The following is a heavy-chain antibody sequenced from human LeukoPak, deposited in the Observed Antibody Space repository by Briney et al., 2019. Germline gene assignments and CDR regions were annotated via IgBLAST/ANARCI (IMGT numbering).Heavy chain of an antibody. Sequence: GGSLRLSCAASGLTFSDYSMTWVRQAPDIGLEWVSTISAGGVTTYYADSVKGRFTISRDNSKNTLHLHMNSLRVGDAAVYYCVTRGTTATKYLEYWGQGTLVTVSS. CDR3: VTRGTTATKYLEY. CDR2: ISAGGVTT. CDR1: GLTFSDYS. D-gene: IGHD1-1*01. J-gene: IGHJ4*02. V-gene: IGHV3-23*01.